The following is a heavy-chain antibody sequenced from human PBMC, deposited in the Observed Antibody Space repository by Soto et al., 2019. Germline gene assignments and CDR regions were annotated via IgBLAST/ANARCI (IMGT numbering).Heavy chain of an antibody. Sequence: ASVKVSCKASGYTFTGYYMHWVRQAPGQGLEWMGWINPNSGGTNYAQRFQGWVTMTRDTSISTAYMELSRLRSDDTAVYYCARDLRQYYYDSSGYYAYGAFDIWG. J-gene: IGHJ3*02. V-gene: IGHV1-2*04. CDR3: ARDLRQYYYDSSGYYAYGAFDI. D-gene: IGHD3-22*01. CDR1: GYTFTGYY. CDR2: INPNSGGT.